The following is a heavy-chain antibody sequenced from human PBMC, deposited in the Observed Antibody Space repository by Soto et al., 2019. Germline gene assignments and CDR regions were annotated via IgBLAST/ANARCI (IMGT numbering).Heavy chain of an antibody. CDR1: DDSSSNYK. V-gene: IGHV4-59*08. CDR2: IDSNGGT. CDR3: VRQGFGRLHGLVDV. Sequence: QVQLQESGPGLVKPSETLSLTCTVSDDSSSNYKWSWIRQPPGRRLEWIGYIDSNGGTSYNPSLQVRVTISIGPCTKQCFLKLSSVTAADTAVYYCVRQGFGRLHGLVDVWGQGTTVTVSS. J-gene: IGHJ6*02. D-gene: IGHD3-10*01.